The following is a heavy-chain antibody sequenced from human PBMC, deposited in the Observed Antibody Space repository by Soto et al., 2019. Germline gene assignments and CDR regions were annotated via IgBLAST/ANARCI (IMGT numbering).Heavy chain of an antibody. Sequence: SETLSLTCTVSGGSISSYDWSWIRQPAGKGLECIGRIYTSGSNNYNPSLQSRVTMSVDTSKNQFSLKLSSVTAADTAVYYCPRDRGRYCISTSCYPNTYYYYYGMDVWGQGSTV. J-gene: IGHJ6*02. CDR2: IYTSGSN. V-gene: IGHV4-4*07. CDR1: GGSISSYD. D-gene: IGHD2-2*01. CDR3: PRDRGRYCISTSCYPNTYYYYYGMDV.